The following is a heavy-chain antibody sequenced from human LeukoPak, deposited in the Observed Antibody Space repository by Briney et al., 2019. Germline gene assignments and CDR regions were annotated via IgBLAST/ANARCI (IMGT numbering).Heavy chain of an antibody. Sequence: PGGSLRLSCAASGFTFSSYAMSWVRQAPEKGLEWVSAISGSGGSTSYADSVKGRFTISRDNSENTLFLQMSSLRAEDTAVYYCAKNLAIPAKGFDYWGHGTLVTVPS. CDR3: AKNLAIPAKGFDY. V-gene: IGHV3-23*01. CDR1: GFTFSSYA. CDR2: ISGSGGST. D-gene: IGHD3-3*02. J-gene: IGHJ4*01.